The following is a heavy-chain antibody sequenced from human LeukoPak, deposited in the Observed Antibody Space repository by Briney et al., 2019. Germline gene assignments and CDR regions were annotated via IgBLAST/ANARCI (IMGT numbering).Heavy chain of an antibody. Sequence: SVKVSCKASGGTFSGSAISWVRQAPGQGLEWMGGIIPIFGTANYAQKFQDRVTITADESTSTAYMELNSLRSEDSAVYYCARAIVAVTTPNGAFDIWGQGTMVTVSP. CDR1: GGTFSGSA. CDR2: IIPIFGTA. D-gene: IGHD4-11*01. V-gene: IGHV1-69*13. J-gene: IGHJ3*02. CDR3: ARAIVAVTTPNGAFDI.